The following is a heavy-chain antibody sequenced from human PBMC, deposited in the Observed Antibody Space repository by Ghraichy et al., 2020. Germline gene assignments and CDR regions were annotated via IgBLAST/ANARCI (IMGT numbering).Heavy chain of an antibody. D-gene: IGHD4-17*01. J-gene: IGHJ4*02. Sequence: SVKVSCKASGGTFSSYAISWVRQAPGQGLEWMGRIIPILGIANYAQKCQGRVTITADKSTSTAYMELCSLRSEDTAVYYCASPPGRIYGYFGYYFDYWNQGTLVTYSS. V-gene: IGHV1-69*04. CDR2: IIPILGIA. CDR1: GGTFSSYA. CDR3: ASPPGRIYGYFGYYFDY.